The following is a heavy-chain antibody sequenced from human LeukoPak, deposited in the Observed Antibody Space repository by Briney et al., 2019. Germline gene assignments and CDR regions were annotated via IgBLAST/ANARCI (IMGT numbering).Heavy chain of an antibody. Sequence: PSETLSLTCAASGGCFSSYYWSWIRQPPGKGLEWIGKINHSGSTNYNPSLKNRVTISIDTSKNQFSLKLSSVTAADTAVYYCARGPVIFDIVVVPGAMVSGWFDPWGQGTLVTVSS. CDR3: ARGPVIFDIVVVPGAMVSGWFDP. CDR1: GGCFSSYY. J-gene: IGHJ5*02. CDR2: INHSGST. D-gene: IGHD2-2*01. V-gene: IGHV4-34*01.